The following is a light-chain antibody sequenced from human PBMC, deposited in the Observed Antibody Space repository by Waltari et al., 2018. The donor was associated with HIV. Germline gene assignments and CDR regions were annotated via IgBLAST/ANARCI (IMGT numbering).Light chain of an antibody. J-gene: IGLJ3*02. CDR3: ASYGGTNDLV. CDR2: EVT. V-gene: IGLV2-8*01. Sequence: QSALTQPPSASGSPGQSVAISCTGTSSDIGGHNDVSWYQQHPGKAPKLMIFEVTKRPSGVPDRFSGSKSGNTASLTVSGLQAEDEADYYCASYGGTNDLVFGGGTKLTVL. CDR1: SSDIGGHND.